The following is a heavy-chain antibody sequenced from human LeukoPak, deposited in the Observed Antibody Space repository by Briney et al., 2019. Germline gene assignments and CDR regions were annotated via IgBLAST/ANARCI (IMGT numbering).Heavy chain of an antibody. V-gene: IGHV4-59*01. CDR1: GGSISSYY. J-gene: IGHJ4*02. CDR3: ARDRMDLGRTPATYYYGSGSYFD. Sequence: SETLSLTCTVSGGSISSYYWSWIRQPPGKGLEWIGYIYYSGSTNYNPSLKSRVTISVDTSKNQFSLKLSSVTAADTAVYYCARDRMDLGRTPATYYYGSGSYFDWGQGTLVTVSS. CDR2: IYYSGST. D-gene: IGHD3-10*01.